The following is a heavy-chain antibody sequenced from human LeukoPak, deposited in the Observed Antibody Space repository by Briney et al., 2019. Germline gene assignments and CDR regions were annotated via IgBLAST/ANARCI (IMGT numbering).Heavy chain of an antibody. V-gene: IGHV1-18*01. D-gene: IGHD3-22*01. CDR3: ARDHYYDTSGYDN. CDR2: ISAYNGNT. CDR1: GYTFTSYG. Sequence: ASVKVSCKASGYTFTSYGISWVRQAPGQGLEWMGWISAYNGNTKHAQKLQGRVTMTTDTSTSTAYMELRSLRSDDTAVYYCARDHYYDTSGYDNWGQGTLVTVSS. J-gene: IGHJ4*02.